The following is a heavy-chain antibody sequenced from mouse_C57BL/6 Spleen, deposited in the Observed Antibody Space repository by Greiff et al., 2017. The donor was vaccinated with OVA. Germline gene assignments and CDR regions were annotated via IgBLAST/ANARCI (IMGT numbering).Heavy chain of an antibody. CDR3: ARGYYGSSWDY. Sequence: QVQLKESGPELVKPGASVKISCKASGYAFSSSWMNWVKQRPGKGLEWIGRIYPGDGDTNYNGKFKGKATLTADKSSSTAYMQLSSLTSEDSAVYFCARGYYGSSWDYWGQGTTLTVSS. D-gene: IGHD1-1*01. CDR2: IYPGDGDT. J-gene: IGHJ2*01. V-gene: IGHV1-82*01. CDR1: GYAFSSSW.